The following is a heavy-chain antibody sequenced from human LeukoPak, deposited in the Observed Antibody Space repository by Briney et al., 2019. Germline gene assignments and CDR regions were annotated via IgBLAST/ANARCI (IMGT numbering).Heavy chain of an antibody. CDR3: ARRGPQGDY. CDR2: IYYSGST. V-gene: IGHV4-39*01. CDR1: GGSISSSSYY. D-gene: IGHD2-15*01. J-gene: IGHJ4*02. Sequence: SSETLCLTCTVSGGSISSSSYYWGWIRQPPGKGLEWIGSIYYSGSTYYNPSLKSRVTISVDTSKNQFSLKLSSVTAADTAVYYCARRGPQGDYWGQGTLVTVSS.